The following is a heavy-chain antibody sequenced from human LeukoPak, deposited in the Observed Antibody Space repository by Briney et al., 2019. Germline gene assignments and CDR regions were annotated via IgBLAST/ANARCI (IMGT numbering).Heavy chain of an antibody. CDR3: AKDRGTMVRGVSYYYYYGMDV. V-gene: IGHV3-30*18. CDR1: GFTFSSYG. CDR2: ISYDGSNK. J-gene: IGHJ6*02. Sequence: GGSLRLSCAASGFTFSSYGMHWVRQAPGKGLGWVAVISYDGSNKYYADSVKGRFTISRDNSKNTLYLQMNSLRAEDTAVYYCAKDRGTMVRGVSYYYYYGMDVWGQGTTVTVSS. D-gene: IGHD3-10*01.